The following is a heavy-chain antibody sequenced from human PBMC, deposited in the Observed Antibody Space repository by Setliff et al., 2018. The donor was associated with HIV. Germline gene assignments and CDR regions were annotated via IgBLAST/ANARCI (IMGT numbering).Heavy chain of an antibody. Sequence: SETLSLTCIVSGGSINRNVYYWGWIRQPPGKGLEWIGSFHNSGNTYYNPSLKSRVAISADTSKNQFSLKVNSVTAADTAVYYCARDGGSSGWYFVLGYSDYWGPGTLVTVSS. J-gene: IGHJ4*02. V-gene: IGHV4-39*02. CDR1: GGSINRNVYY. D-gene: IGHD6-19*01. CDR2: FHNSGNT. CDR3: ARDGGSSGWYFVLGYSDY.